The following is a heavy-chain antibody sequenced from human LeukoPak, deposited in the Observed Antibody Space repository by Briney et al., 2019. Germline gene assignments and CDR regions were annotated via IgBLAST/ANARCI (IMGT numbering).Heavy chain of an antibody. CDR1: GYTFTSYD. V-gene: IGHV1-8*01. CDR3: ARGRGTTWHYYYYYGMDV. D-gene: IGHD4-17*01. J-gene: IGHJ6*02. Sequence: GASVKVSCTASGYTFTSYDINWVRPATGQGLEWMGWMNPNSGNTGYAQKFQGRVTMTRNTSISTAYMELSSLRSEDTAVYYCARGRGTTWHYYYYYGMDVWGQGTAVIVSS. CDR2: MNPNSGNT.